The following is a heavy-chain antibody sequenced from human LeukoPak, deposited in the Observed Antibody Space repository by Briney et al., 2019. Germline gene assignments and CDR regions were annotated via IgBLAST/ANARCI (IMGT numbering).Heavy chain of an antibody. CDR1: GFTFSSYA. CDR2: ISSSGSGGNT. J-gene: IGHJ6*02. D-gene: IGHD2-21*02. Sequence: GGSLRLSCAASGFTFSSYAMSWARQAPGKGLEWVSGISSSGSGGNTYYADFVKGRFTISRDSSKNTLFLQMNTLRAEDTAIYYCAKGILPYVVTAINGMDVWGQGTTVTVSS. CDR3: AKGILPYVVTAINGMDV. V-gene: IGHV3-23*01.